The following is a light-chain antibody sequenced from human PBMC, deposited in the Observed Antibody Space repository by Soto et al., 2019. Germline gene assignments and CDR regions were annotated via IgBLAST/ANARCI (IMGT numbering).Light chain of an antibody. J-gene: IGKJ5*01. CDR2: GAS. V-gene: IGKV3D-15*01. CDR3: QQYNKWPLIT. CDR1: QSISSR. Sequence: EIVMTQSPATLSVSPGERATLSCRASQSISSRLAWYQQKPGQAPRLLIYGASTRATGTPARFSGSGSGTEFTLTISSLQSEDFALYYCQQYNKWPLITFGQGTRLEIK.